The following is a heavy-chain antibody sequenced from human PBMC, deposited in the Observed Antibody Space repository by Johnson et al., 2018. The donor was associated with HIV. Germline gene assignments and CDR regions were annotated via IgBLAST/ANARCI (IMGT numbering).Heavy chain of an antibody. D-gene: IGHD3-22*01. CDR2: ISWNSGSI. J-gene: IGHJ3*02. Sequence: EVQLMESGGGLVQPGRSLRLSCAASGFTFDDYAMHWVRQAPGKGLEWVSGISWNSGSIGYADSVKGRFTISRDNAKNSLYLQMNSLRAEDTAVYYCARNGGYYYGAFDIWGQGTNVTVSS. CDR3: ARNGGYYYGAFDI. V-gene: IGHV3-9*01. CDR1: GFTFDDYA.